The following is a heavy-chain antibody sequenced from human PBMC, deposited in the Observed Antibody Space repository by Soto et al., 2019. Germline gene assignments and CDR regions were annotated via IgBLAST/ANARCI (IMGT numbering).Heavy chain of an antibody. J-gene: IGHJ4*02. D-gene: IGHD2-15*01. CDR2: IYSGGST. V-gene: IGHV3-66*01. CDR1: GFTVSSNY. CDR3: ATAKLLLPWLFDY. Sequence: HPGVSLRLSFAASGFTVSSNYMTWVRQAPGKGLEWVSVIYSGGSTNYADSVKGRFTISRDDSKNTLFLQMNSLRAEDTAVYYCATAKLLLPWLFDYWGQGTLVTVSS.